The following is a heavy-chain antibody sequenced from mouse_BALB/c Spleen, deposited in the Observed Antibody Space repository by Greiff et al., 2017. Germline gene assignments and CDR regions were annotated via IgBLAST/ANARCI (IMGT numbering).Heavy chain of an antibody. Sequence: EVKLEESGGGLVKLGGSLKLSCAASGFTFSSYYMSWVRQTPEKRLELVAAINSNGGSTYYPDTVKGRFTISRDNAKNTLYLQMSSLKSEDTALYYCARQDDYDERAMDYWGQGTSVTVSS. CDR1: GFTFSSYY. V-gene: IGHV5-6-2*01. D-gene: IGHD2-4*01. CDR3: ARQDDYDERAMDY. CDR2: INSNGGST. J-gene: IGHJ4*01.